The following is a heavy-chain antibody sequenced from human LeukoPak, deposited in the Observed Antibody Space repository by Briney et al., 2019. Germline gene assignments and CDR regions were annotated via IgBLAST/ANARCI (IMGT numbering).Heavy chain of an antibody. Sequence: ASVKVSCKASGYTFTSYDINWVRQATGQGLEWMGWMNPNSGNTGYAQKFQSRVTITRNTSISTAYMELSSLRSEDTAVYYCARLAYCGGDCYFNWFDPWGQGTLVTVSS. CDR1: GYTFTSYD. CDR2: MNPNSGNT. J-gene: IGHJ5*02. D-gene: IGHD2-21*01. V-gene: IGHV1-8*03. CDR3: ARLAYCGGDCYFNWFDP.